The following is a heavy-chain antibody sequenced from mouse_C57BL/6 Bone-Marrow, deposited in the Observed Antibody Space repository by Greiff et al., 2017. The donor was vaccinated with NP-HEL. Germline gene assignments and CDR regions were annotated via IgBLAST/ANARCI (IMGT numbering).Heavy chain of an antibody. CDR3: ARENYYGSSTYAMDY. J-gene: IGHJ4*01. CDR2: SRNKANDYTT. Sequence: EVQGVESGGGLVQSGRSPRLSCATSGFTFSDFYMEWVRQAPGKGLEWIAASRNKANDYTTEYSASVKGRFIVSRETSKSILYLQMNALRAEDTAIYYCARENYYGSSTYAMDYWGQGTSVTVSS. D-gene: IGHD1-1*01. CDR1: GFTFSDFY. V-gene: IGHV7-1*01.